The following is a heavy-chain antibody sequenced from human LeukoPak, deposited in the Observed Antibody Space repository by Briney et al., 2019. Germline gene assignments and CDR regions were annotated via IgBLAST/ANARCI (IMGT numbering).Heavy chain of an antibody. D-gene: IGHD1-26*01. CDR1: GFTFSNYA. Sequence: PAGSLRLSCAASGFTFSNYAMSWGRREPRKGLQWVSGISGRGDGIYYTHSVKGRFAISRDNSKNTLYLPMNSLRAEDTALYYCARYSEIYSRAYYFHHWGQGTLVSVPS. CDR3: ARYSEIYSRAYYFHH. J-gene: IGHJ4*02. CDR2: ISGRGDGI. V-gene: IGHV3-23*01.